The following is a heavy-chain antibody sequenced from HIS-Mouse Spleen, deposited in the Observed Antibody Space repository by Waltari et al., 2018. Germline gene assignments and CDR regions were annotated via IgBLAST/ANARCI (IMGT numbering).Heavy chain of an antibody. CDR3: AREIPYSSSWYDWYFDL. J-gene: IGHJ2*01. Sequence: QLQLQESGPGLVKPSETRSLTCTVSGGSISSSSYYWGWIRQPPGKGLECSGSIYYSGRTYYNPSLKSRVTISVDTSKNPFSLKLSSVTAADTAVYYCAREIPYSSSWYDWYFDLWGRGTLVTVSS. D-gene: IGHD6-13*01. CDR2: IYYSGRT. V-gene: IGHV4-39*07. CDR1: GGSISSSSYY.